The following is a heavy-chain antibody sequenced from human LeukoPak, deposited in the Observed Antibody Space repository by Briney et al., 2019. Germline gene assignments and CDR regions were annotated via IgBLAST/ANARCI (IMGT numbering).Heavy chain of an antibody. CDR2: IYHSGST. Sequence: SETLSLTCTVSGGSISSGGYYWSWIRQPPGKGLEWIGYIYHSGSTYYNPSLKSRVTISVDRSKNQFSLKLSSVTAADTAVYYCARVTREVVPANNWFDPWGQGTLVTVSS. V-gene: IGHV4-30-2*01. CDR3: ARVTREVVPANNWFDP. J-gene: IGHJ5*02. CDR1: GGSISSGGYY. D-gene: IGHD2-2*01.